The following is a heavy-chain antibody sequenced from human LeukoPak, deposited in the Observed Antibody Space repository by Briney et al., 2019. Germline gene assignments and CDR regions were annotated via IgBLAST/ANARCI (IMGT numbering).Heavy chain of an antibody. D-gene: IGHD5-12*01. V-gene: IGHV3-64*01. CDR1: GFVFSNYA. CDR3: ARVGFSGYDS. CDR2: ITGHGSTP. J-gene: IGHJ5*02. Sequence: GGSLRLSCATSGFVFSNYAMNWVRQGPGKGREYVSAITGHGSTPYYANSVKGRFTISRDNTRNTLYLQMGSLRSEDMSVYYCARVGFSGYDSSGQGNLVTVSS.